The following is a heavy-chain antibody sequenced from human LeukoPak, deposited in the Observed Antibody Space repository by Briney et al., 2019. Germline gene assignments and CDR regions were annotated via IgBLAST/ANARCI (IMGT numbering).Heavy chain of an antibody. CDR3: ARDEGLYYDTSGYDWAP. CDR1: GYTFTSYD. D-gene: IGHD3-22*01. CDR2: INPSVGST. Sequence: ASVRVSCKASGYTFTSYDMHWVRQAPGQGLEWMGIINPSVGSTSYAQKFQGRVTMTRDTSTSTVYMEVSSLRSEDTAVYYCARDEGLYYDTSGYDWAPWGQGTLVTVSS. V-gene: IGHV1-46*01. J-gene: IGHJ5*02.